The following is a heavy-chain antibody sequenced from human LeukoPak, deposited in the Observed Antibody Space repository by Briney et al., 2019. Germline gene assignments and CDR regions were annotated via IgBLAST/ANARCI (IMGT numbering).Heavy chain of an antibody. D-gene: IGHD3-10*01. CDR3: ARGAPKSMVRGASEETLFDY. V-gene: IGHV1-69*05. CDR2: IIPIFGTA. Sequence: SVKVSCKASGGTFSSYAISWVRQAPGQGLEWMGGIIPIFGTANYAQKFQGRVTITTDESTSTAYMELSSLRSEDTAVYYCARGAPKSMVRGASEETLFDYWGQGTLVTVSS. CDR1: GGTFSSYA. J-gene: IGHJ4*02.